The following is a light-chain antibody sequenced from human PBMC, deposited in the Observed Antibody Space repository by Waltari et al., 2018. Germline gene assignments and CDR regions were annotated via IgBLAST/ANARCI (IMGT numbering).Light chain of an antibody. CDR1: QSVFYSSNNKHY. Sequence: DIVMTQSPDSLAVPLGERATINCKSSQSVFYSSNNKHYLAWYQQKPGQPPKLLIYWASTRESGVPDRFSGSGSGTDFTLTISSLQAEDVAVYYCQQYYTPPHTFGQGTKLEIK. V-gene: IGKV4-1*01. CDR2: WAS. J-gene: IGKJ2*01. CDR3: QQYYTPPHT.